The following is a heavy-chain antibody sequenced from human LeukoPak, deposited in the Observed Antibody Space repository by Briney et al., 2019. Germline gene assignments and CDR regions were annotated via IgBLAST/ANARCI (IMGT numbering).Heavy chain of an antibody. Sequence: GGSLRLSCAASGFTFSSYSMNWVRQAPGKGLEWVSYISSSSSTIYYADSVKGRFTISRDNAKNSLYLQMNSLRDEDTAVYYCARDRQFYDSSGYPDYWGQGTLVTVSS. D-gene: IGHD3-22*01. CDR3: ARDRQFYDSSGYPDY. J-gene: IGHJ4*02. V-gene: IGHV3-48*02. CDR1: GFTFSSYS. CDR2: ISSSSSTI.